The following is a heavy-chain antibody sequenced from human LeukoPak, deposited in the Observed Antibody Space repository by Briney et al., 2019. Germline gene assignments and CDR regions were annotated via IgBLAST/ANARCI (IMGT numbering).Heavy chain of an antibody. V-gene: IGHV2-70*01. J-gene: IGHJ4*02. CDR2: IDWDDDK. CDR1: GFSLSTSGMC. Sequence: SGPALLKPTQTLTLTCTFSGFSLSTSGMCVSWIRQPPGKALEWLALIDWDDDKYYNTSLKSRLTISKDTSKNQVVLTMTNMDPVDTATYYCARMMYGDYVNYFDSWGQGTLVTVSS. D-gene: IGHD4-17*01. CDR3: ARMMYGDYVNYFDS.